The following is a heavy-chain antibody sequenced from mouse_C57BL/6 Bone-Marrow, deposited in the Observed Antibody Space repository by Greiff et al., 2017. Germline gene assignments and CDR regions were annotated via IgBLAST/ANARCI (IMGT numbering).Heavy chain of an antibody. CDR2: IWSGRST. J-gene: IGHJ3*01. Sequence: QVQLKESGPGLVQPSQSLSITCTVSGFSLTSYGVHWVRQSPGKGLEWLGVIWSGRSTDYNAAFISRLSISKDNSKSQVFFKMNSLQADDTAIYYCARIGDYDGAWFAYWGQGTLVTVSA. V-gene: IGHV2-2*01. CDR1: GFSLTSYG. D-gene: IGHD2-4*01. CDR3: ARIGDYDGAWFAY.